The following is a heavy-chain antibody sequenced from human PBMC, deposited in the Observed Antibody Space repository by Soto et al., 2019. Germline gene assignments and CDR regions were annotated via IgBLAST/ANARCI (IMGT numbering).Heavy chain of an antibody. CDR2: VNPDNGGT. J-gene: IGHJ5*02. CDR1: GYTFTGNY. V-gene: IGHV1-2*02. CDR3: AREVPTYYYYDSSGYQGWFDP. D-gene: IGHD3-22*01. Sequence: GASVKVSCKASGYTFTGNYIHWVRQAPGQGLEWMGWVNPDNGGTTSAEKFQGRVTMTRDTSVTTAYMELYRLTSDDTAVYYCAREVPTYYYYDSSGYQGWFDPWGQGTLVTVSS.